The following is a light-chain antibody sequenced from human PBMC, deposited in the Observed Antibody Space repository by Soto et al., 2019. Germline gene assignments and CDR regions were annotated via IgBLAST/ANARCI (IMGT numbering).Light chain of an antibody. CDR2: KAS. V-gene: IGKV1-5*03. CDR1: QSISSW. J-gene: IGKJ1*01. CDR3: QQYNSYSWT. Sequence: DIPMTQSPSTLSASVGDRVTITCRASQSISSWLAWYQQKPGKAPKLLIYKASSLESGVPSRFSGSGSGTAFTLTISSLQPDDFATYYCQQYNSYSWTCGQGTKVEIK.